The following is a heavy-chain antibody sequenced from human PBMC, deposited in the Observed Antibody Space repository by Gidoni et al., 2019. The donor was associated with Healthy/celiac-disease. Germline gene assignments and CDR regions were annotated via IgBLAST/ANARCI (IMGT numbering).Heavy chain of an antibody. V-gene: IGHV4-34*01. CDR3: ARKNYYYYMDV. J-gene: IGHJ6*03. CDR1: GGSFSGYY. CDR2: INHSGST. Sequence: QVQLPQWGAGLLKASETLSRPCAVYGGSFSGYYWSWSRQPPGKVLEWIGEINHSGSTNYNPSLKSRVTISVDTSKNQFSVTLSSVTAADTAVYYCARKNYYYYMDVWGKGPTVTVSS.